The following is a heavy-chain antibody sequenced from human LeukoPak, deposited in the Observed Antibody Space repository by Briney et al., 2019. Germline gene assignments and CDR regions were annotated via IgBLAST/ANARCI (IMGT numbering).Heavy chain of an antibody. CDR3: ARWYCSTNSCYYDY. J-gene: IGHJ4*02. CDR1: GFTVNKNY. V-gene: IGHV3-53*01. D-gene: IGHD2-2*01. CDR2: IYNTGET. Sequence: GSLRLSCAASGFTVNKNYMSWVRQAPGKGLEGGSFIYNTGETYYADSVTGRFTISRDNSKHTLYLQMNSLRDEYTAVYYCARWYCSTNSCYYDYWGQGTLVTVCS.